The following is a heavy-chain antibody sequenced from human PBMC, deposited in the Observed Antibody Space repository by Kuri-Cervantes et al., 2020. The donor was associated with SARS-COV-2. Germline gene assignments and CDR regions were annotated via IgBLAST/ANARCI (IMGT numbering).Heavy chain of an antibody. V-gene: IGHV4-4*07. CDR2: IYTTWTT. D-gene: IGHD6-6*01. CDR3: ASKGQLEDAFDI. CDR1: GDSVADSP. Sequence: ESLKISFRFPGDSVADSPWSWVRQPAGKGLEWIGHIYTTWTTYSNPSLKSRVIVSVDTSTNQLSLRLNSVTAADTAVYYCASKGQLEDAFDIWGQGTMVTVSS. J-gene: IGHJ3*02.